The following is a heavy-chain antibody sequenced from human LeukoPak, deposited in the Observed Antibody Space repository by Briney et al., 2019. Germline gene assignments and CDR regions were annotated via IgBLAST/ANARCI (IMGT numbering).Heavy chain of an antibody. CDR2: ISYDGSNK. Sequence: GGSLRLSCAASGFTFSSYAMHWVRQAPGKGLEWVAVISYDGSNKYYADSVKGRFTISRDNSKNTLYLQMNSLRAEDTAVYYCAGDLRGSYLGYWGQGTLVTVSS. V-gene: IGHV3-30-3*01. J-gene: IGHJ4*02. CDR3: AGDLRGSYLGY. D-gene: IGHD3-16*01. CDR1: GFTFSSYA.